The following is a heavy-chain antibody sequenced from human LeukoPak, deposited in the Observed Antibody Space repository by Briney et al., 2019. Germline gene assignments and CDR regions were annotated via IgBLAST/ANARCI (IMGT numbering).Heavy chain of an antibody. CDR3: ARDCCRGTQVGWYYYGMDV. CDR1: GFTVSSNY. D-gene: IGHD2-21*01. Sequence: GGSLRLSCAASGFTVSSNYMSWVRQAPGEGLEWVSVIYSGGSTYYADSVKGRFTISRDNSKNTLYLQMNSLRAEDTAVYYCARDCCRGTQVGWYYYGMDVWGQGTTVTVSS. V-gene: IGHV3-66*02. CDR2: IYSGGST. J-gene: IGHJ6*02.